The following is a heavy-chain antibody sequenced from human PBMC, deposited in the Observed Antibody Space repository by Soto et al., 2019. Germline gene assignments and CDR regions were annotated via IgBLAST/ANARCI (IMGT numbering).Heavy chain of an antibody. J-gene: IGHJ4*02. CDR3: AXGGTPIDY. D-gene: IGHD3-16*01. CDR1: GYTFTNFG. CDR2: ISAYNGNT. V-gene: IGHV1-18*01. Sequence: QVQLVQSGAEVKKPGASVKVSCKTSGYTFTNFGLRWVRQAPGQGLEWMGWISAYNGNTNYAQNFQGRVTMTTDTSTSTAXMXXXXLRSDDTAVXXXAXGGTPIDYWGQGTLVTVSS.